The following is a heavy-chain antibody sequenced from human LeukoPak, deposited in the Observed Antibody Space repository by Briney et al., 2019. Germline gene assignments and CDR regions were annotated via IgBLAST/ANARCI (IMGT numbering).Heavy chain of an antibody. CDR2: INPNSGGT. CDR3: ARDIRYSSSWYFDY. Sequence: ASVKVSCKASGYTFTGYYMHWVRQAPGQGLEWMGWINPNSGGTNYAQKFQGRVTMTRDTSISTAYMELSRLRSDDTAVYYCARDIRYSSSWYFDYWGQGTLVTVSS. D-gene: IGHD6-13*01. J-gene: IGHJ4*02. CDR1: GYTFTGYY. V-gene: IGHV1-2*02.